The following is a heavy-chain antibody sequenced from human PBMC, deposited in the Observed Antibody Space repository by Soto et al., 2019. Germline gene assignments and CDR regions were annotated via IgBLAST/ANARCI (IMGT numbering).Heavy chain of an antibody. D-gene: IGHD2-8*01. V-gene: IGHV1-69*02. CDR3: ARVEGTRTTNFYHYMDV. J-gene: IGHJ6*03. CDR2: IIPKLGIT. Sequence: VQLVQSGAEVQRPGSSVKVSCKAPVGTFSDYNIAWVRQARGQGLDWMGRIIPKLGITNYAHKFQDRVRITADKATSTAYMELTSLRYEDTAVYFCARVEGTRTTNFYHYMDVWGEGTYVTVS. CDR1: VGTFSDYN.